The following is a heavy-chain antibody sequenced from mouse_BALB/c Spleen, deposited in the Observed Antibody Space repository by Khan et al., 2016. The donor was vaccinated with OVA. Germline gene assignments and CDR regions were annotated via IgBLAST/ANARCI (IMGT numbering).Heavy chain of an antibody. V-gene: IGHV2-6-4*01. Sequence: VHLKGLGPSLLAPSQRLSITSPVSAFSLSRYNIHWVRRPPGKGLEWLGMMWGGGETDYNSTLNSRLSISKDTSKSQVFFKVNSLQTDDSAMYYCARAYYRYDGYYALDYWGQGTLVTVSA. CDR3: ARAYYRYDGYYALDY. CDR1: AFSLSRYN. D-gene: IGHD2-14*01. J-gene: IGHJ4*01. CDR2: MWGGGET.